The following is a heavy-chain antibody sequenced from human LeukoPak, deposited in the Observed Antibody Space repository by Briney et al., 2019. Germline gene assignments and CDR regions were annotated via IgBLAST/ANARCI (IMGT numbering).Heavy chain of an antibody. D-gene: IGHD3-10*01. Sequence: GGSLRLSCAASGFTFSSYAMTWVRQAPGKGLEWVSAISGSGGSTYYAASVKGRFTISRDNSKNTLYLQMNSLRAEDTAVYYCAREKMVRGVIRALDYWGQGTLVTVSS. J-gene: IGHJ4*02. CDR3: AREKMVRGVIRALDY. CDR2: ISGSGGST. CDR1: GFTFSSYA. V-gene: IGHV3-23*01.